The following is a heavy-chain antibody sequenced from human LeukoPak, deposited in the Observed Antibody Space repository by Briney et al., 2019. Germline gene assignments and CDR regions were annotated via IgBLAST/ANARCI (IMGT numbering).Heavy chain of an antibody. J-gene: IGHJ3*02. CDR1: GFTFSSYA. CDR3: ARDAGNDYGDDGDAFDI. CDR2: ISSSSSYI. Sequence: GGSLRLSCAASGFTFSSYAMHWVRQAPGKGLEWVSSISSSSSYIYYADSVKGRFTISRDNAKNSLYLQMNSLRAEDTAVYYCARDAGNDYGDDGDAFDIWGQGTMVTVSS. D-gene: IGHD4-17*01. V-gene: IGHV3-21*01.